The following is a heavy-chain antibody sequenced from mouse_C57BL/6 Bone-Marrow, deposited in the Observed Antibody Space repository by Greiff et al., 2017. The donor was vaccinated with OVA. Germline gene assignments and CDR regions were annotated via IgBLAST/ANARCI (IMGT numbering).Heavy chain of an antibody. V-gene: IGHV1-64*01. J-gene: IGHJ4*01. D-gene: IGHD1-1*01. CDR1: GYTFTSYW. CDR3: ARGDFTTVVNYAMDY. Sequence: QLQQPGAELVKPGASVKLSCKASGYTFTSYWMHWVKQRPGQGLEWIGMIHPNSGSTNYNEKFKSKATLTVDKSSSTAYMQLSSLTSEDSAVYYCARGDFTTVVNYAMDYWGQGTSVTVSS. CDR2: IHPNSGST.